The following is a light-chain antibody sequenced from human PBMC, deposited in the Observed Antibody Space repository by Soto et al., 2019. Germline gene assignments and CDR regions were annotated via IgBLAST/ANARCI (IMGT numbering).Light chain of an antibody. V-gene: IGKV3-11*01. CDR1: QSVSSF. Sequence: EIVLTQSPATLSLSPGERATLSCRASQSVSSFLAWYQQKRGQAPRLLIYDASNRATGIPARFSGSGSVTDFTLTISSLEPEDFAVYYCQQRSTWPLTFGGGTKVEIK. CDR2: DAS. CDR3: QQRSTWPLT. J-gene: IGKJ4*01.